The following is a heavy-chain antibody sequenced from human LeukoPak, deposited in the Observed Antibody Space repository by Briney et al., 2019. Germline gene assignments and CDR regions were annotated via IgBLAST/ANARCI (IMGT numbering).Heavy chain of an antibody. J-gene: IGHJ4*02. CDR1: GGTFSSYA. Sequence: SVKVSCXASGGTFSSYAISWVRQAPGQGLEWMGRIIPIFGTANYAQKFQGRVTITTDESTSTAYMELSSLRSEDTAVYYCARDPLRDYVWGSYFDWGQGTLVTVSS. V-gene: IGHV1-69*05. CDR2: IIPIFGTA. D-gene: IGHD3-16*01. CDR3: ARDPLRDYVWGSYFD.